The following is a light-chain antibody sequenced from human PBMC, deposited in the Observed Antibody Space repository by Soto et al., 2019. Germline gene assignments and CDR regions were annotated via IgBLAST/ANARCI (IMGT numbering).Light chain of an antibody. CDR3: MQGTHPIT. CDR2: GAS. Sequence: EIVLTQSPGTLSLSPGERATLSCRASQDIGSSNVAWYQHKPGLAPRLLLYGASSRATGIPDRFSGSGSGTDFTLKISRVEAEDVGVYYCMQGTHPITFGQGTRLEIK. V-gene: IGKV3-20*01. CDR1: QDIGSSN. J-gene: IGKJ5*01.